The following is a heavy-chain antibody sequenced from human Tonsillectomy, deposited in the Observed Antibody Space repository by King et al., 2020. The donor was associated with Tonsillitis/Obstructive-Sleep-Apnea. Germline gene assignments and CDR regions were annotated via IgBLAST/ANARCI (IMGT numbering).Heavy chain of an antibody. V-gene: IGHV4-59*01. CDR1: CGSISPYQ. D-gene: IGHD6-13*01. CDR2: ISYSGTT. CDR3: ARVRIAAAGLDY. J-gene: IGHJ4*02. Sequence: QLQESGPGLVKPSETLSLTCTVSCGSISPYQWSWIRQPPGQGLEWCAYISYSGTTDYNPSLKSRLTISVDTSKNQCSLKLTSVTSADTAVYYCARVRIAAAGLDYWGQGALVTVSS.